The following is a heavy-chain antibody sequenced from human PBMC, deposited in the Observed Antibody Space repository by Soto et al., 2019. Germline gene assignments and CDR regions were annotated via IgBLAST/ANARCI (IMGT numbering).Heavy chain of an antibody. CDR3: AKYPAH. V-gene: IGHV4-38-2*02. J-gene: IGHJ4*02. CDR2: FYHSGST. Sequence: SETLSLTCTVSGYSIISDYYWGWIRQPPGNGLEWIGSFYHSGSTHYNPSLKSRVTISVDTSKNQFSLKLTSVTAADTAVYFCAKYPAHWGQGILVTVSS. CDR1: GYSIISDYY.